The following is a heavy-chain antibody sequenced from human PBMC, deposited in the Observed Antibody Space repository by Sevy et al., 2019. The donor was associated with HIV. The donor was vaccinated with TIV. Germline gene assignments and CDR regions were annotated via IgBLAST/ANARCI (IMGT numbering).Heavy chain of an antibody. CDR2: IKVDGSEK. J-gene: IGHJ6*02. V-gene: IGHV3-7*03. CDR3: ARDCSSTTCLWGLDV. CDR1: GFTFSNYW. D-gene: IGHD2-2*01. Sequence: GGSLRLSCAASGFTFSNYWMTWVRQAPGKGLEWVANIKVDGSEKYYVDSVKGRFTISRDNAKNSLYLQMNSLRAEDTAVYHRARDCSSTTCLWGLDVWGQGTTVTVSS.